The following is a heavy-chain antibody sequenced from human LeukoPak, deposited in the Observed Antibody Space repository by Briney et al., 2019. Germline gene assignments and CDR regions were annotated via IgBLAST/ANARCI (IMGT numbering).Heavy chain of an antibody. CDR1: GYTFTGYY. V-gene: IGHV1-2*02. Sequence: ASVKVSCKASGYTFTGYYMHWVRRAPGQGLEWMGWINPNSGGTNYAQKFQGRVTMTRDTSISTAYMELSRLRSDDTAVYYCAKSTTVTTWVVDYWGQGTLVTVSS. CDR3: AKSTTVTTWVVDY. CDR2: INPNSGGT. D-gene: IGHD4-17*01. J-gene: IGHJ4*02.